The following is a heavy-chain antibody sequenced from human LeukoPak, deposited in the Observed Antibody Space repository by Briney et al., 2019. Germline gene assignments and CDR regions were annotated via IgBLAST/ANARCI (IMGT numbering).Heavy chain of an antibody. CDR2: IRYEGSNK. D-gene: IGHD1-26*01. CDR1: GFTFSSYG. CDR3: AKDGFVPPPHSRRSGRPYYYDD. Sequence: GGSLRLSCAASGFTFSSYGMHWVRQAPGKGLEWLAFIRYEGSNKYYADSVKGRFTISRDNSKNTLYLQMNSLRAEDTAVYYCAKDGFVPPPHSRRSGRPYYYDDWGQGTLVTVSS. J-gene: IGHJ4*02. V-gene: IGHV3-30*02.